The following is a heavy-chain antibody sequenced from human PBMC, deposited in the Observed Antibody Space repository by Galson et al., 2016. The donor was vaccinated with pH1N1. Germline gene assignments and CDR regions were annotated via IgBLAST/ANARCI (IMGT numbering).Heavy chain of an antibody. J-gene: IGHJ5*02. CDR1: GYTFTDHY. D-gene: IGHD3-10*01. V-gene: IGHV1-2*02. Sequence: SVKVSCKASGYTFTDHYMHWARQAPGHGLEWIGWINPNNGGAKYPQKFQGRVTLPRDTSINTVYMELSSLTTDDTAVYFCATGSGNSWFDPWGQGTLVTVSS. CDR3: ATGSGNSWFDP. CDR2: INPNNGGA.